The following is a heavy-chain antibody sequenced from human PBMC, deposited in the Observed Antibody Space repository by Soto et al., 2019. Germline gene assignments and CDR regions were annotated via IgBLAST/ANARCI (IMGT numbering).Heavy chain of an antibody. Sequence: QVQLQESGPGLVKPSQTLSLTCTVSGGSISSGGYYWSWIRQHPGKGLEWIGYIYYSGSTYYNPSLKSRVTIPVDTSKNQFSLKLSSVTAADTAVYYCARGPDRLRIHLRLDWGQGTLVTVSS. D-gene: IGHD4-17*01. V-gene: IGHV4-31*03. CDR2: IYYSGST. J-gene: IGHJ1*01. CDR3: ARGPDRLRIHLRLD. CDR1: GGSISSGGYY.